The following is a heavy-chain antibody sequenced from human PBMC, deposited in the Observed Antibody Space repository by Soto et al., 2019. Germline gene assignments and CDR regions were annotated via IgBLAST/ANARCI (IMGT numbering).Heavy chain of an antibody. Sequence: SETLSLTCTVSGDSISSYYWSWIRQPPGKGLEWIGYIYYSGSTNYNPSLKSRVTISVDTSKNQFSLKLSSVTAADTAVYYCARGYSSGWFDYYYYGMDVWGQGTTVTVSS. CDR1: GDSISSYY. CDR2: IYYSGST. J-gene: IGHJ6*02. CDR3: ARGYSSGWFDYYYYGMDV. D-gene: IGHD6-19*01. V-gene: IGHV4-59*01.